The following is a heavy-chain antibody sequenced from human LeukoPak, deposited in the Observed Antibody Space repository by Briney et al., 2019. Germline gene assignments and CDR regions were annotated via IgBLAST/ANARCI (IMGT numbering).Heavy chain of an antibody. CDR2: IYAGDSET. J-gene: IGHJ4*02. CDR3: ARVDYYNFDY. D-gene: IGHD3-10*01. CDR1: GYTFTSYW. Sequence: GESLKTSCKGSGYTFTSYWIGWVRQMPGKGLEWMGIIYAGDSETNYNPSFQGRVTISADKSISTVYLQWSSLKASDTAMYYCARVDYYNFDYWGQGTLVTVSS. V-gene: IGHV5-51*01.